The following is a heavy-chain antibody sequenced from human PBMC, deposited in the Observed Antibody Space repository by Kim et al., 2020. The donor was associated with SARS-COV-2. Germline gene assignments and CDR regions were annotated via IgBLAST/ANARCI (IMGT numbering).Heavy chain of an antibody. V-gene: IGHV3-53*01. CDR3: ARIEPYYYGMDV. J-gene: IGHJ6*02. Sequence: YYADSVKGRFTISRDNSKNTLYLQMNSLRAEDTAVYYCARIEPYYYGMDVWGQGTTVTVSS.